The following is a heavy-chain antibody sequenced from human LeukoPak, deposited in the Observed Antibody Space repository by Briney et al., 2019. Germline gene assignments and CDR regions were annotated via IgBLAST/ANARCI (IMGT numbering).Heavy chain of an antibody. CDR3: ARDGDYGTGSYYRGCIDS. CDR2: IHPRRGDT. D-gene: IGHD3-10*01. J-gene: IGHJ4*02. Sequence: ASVKVSCKTSGYSFTAFYIHWVGQAPGQGLEGMGWIHPRRGDTSYAQRFQGRVTMTRDTSISTASLDLSSLRSDDTAVYYCARDGDYGTGSYYRGCIDSWGQGTPVTVSP. CDR1: GYSFTAFY. V-gene: IGHV1-2*02.